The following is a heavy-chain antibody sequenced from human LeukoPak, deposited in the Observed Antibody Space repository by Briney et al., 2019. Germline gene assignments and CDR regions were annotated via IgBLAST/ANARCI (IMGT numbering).Heavy chain of an antibody. V-gene: IGHV1-2*02. CDR3: VGSEYSYGSLDY. D-gene: IGHD5-18*01. CDR2: VNPINGGT. J-gene: IGHJ4*02. CDR1: GYTFTGNF. Sequence: ASVKVSCKASGYTFTGNFIHWVRQAPGQGLEWMGWVNPINGGTSYAQKFRDSVTMTGDTSIDTAYMELSRLKPDDTAVYYCVGSEYSYGSLDYWGQGTLVTVSS.